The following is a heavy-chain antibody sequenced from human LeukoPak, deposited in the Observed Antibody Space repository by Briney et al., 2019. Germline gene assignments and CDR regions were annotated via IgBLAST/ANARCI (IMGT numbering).Heavy chain of an antibody. CDR3: AGGGSLSYTSSTLDY. J-gene: IGHJ4*02. CDR1: GGSINVYY. Sequence: SETLSLTCSVSGGSINVYYWNWIRQSPGRGLEWIGSISYSGSTNYNPSLKSRVTISTDTSNNRFSLKVSSLIAADTAMYYCAGGGSLSYTSSTLDYWGQGTLVTVSS. CDR2: ISYSGST. D-gene: IGHD1-1*01. V-gene: IGHV4-59*01.